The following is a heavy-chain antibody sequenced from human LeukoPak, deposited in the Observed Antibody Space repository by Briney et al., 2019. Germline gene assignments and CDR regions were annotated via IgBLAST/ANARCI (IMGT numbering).Heavy chain of an antibody. D-gene: IGHD6-13*01. J-gene: IGHJ6*02. CDR2: IKQDGSEK. V-gene: IGHV3-7*01. CDR1: GFTFSNSA. Sequence: AGGSPRISCAASGFTFSNSAMSWVRQARGKGLEWVANIKQDGSEKYYVDSVKGRFTISRDNAKNSLYLQMNSLRAEDTAVYYCARDSSSWTYYYYYGMDVWGQGTTVTVSS. CDR3: ARDSSSWTYYYYYGMDV.